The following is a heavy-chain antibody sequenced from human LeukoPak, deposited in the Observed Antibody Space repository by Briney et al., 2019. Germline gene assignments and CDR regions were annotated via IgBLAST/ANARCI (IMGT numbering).Heavy chain of an antibody. CDR1: GFTFSSYS. J-gene: IGHJ3*02. D-gene: IGHD3-10*01. Sequence: GGSLRLSCAASGFTFSSYSINWVRQAPGKGLEWVSSISSSSYIYYADSVKGRFTISRDNAKNSLYLQMNSLRAEDTAVYYCARNYYYGSGSYYQDDAFDIWGQGTMVTVSS. CDR3: ARNYYYGSGSYYQDDAFDI. CDR2: ISSSSYI. V-gene: IGHV3-21*01.